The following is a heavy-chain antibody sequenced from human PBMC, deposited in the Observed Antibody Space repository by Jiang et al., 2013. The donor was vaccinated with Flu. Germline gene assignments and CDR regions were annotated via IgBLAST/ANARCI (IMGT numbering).Heavy chain of an antibody. CDR3: ARLLGNHFDY. CDR1: GFPFSTYS. D-gene: IGHD1-14*01. V-gene: IGHV3-21*01. J-gene: IGHJ4*02. Sequence: QLLESGGGLVKPGGSLRLSCAASGFPFSTYSMIWVRQAPGKGLEWVSCITSGSSDIYNADSVKGRFTISRDNAKSSLFLQMDSLRAEDTAVYYCARLLGNHFDYWGQGTLVTVSS. CDR2: ITSGSSDI.